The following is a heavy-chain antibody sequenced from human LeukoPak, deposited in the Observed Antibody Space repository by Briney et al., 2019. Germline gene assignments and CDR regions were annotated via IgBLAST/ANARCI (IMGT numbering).Heavy chain of an antibody. V-gene: IGHV3-33*01. CDR2: IWYDGSSK. CDR3: ARGKVRTAMDV. D-gene: IGHD1-1*01. J-gene: IGHJ6*02. CDR1: GFTFSSYG. Sequence: GGSLRLSCAASGFTFSSYGMHWVRQAPGKGLEWVAVIWYDGSSKSYADSVKGRFTISRDNSKNTLYLQMNSLRAEDTAVYYCARGKVRTAMDVWGQGTTVTVSS.